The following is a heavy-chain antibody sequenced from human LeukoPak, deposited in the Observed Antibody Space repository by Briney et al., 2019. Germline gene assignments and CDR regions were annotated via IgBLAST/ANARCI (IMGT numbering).Heavy chain of an antibody. V-gene: IGHV4-4*07. CDR3: ARLKFYDSTGYTPGYYMDV. CDR2: IYPSGST. CDR1: GGSIISYY. D-gene: IGHD3-22*01. Sequence: PSETLSLTCTVSGGSIISYYGSWVRQSAGKGLEWMGRIYPSGSTEYNTSLKSRVTMSVDMSKKQFSLKLTSVTAADTAVYYCARLKFYDSTGYTPGYYMDVWGKGTTVTVSS. J-gene: IGHJ6*03.